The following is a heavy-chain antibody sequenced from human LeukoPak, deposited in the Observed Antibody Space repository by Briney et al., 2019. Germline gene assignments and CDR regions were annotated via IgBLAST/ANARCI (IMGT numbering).Heavy chain of an antibody. J-gene: IGHJ4*02. Sequence: GGSLRLSCAASGFTFSNAWMSWVRQAPGKGLEWVGRIKSKTDGGTTDYAAPVKGRFTISRDDSKNTLYLQMNSLKAEDTAVYYCTTDLDYCSSTSCYRRLDYWGQGTLVTVSS. D-gene: IGHD2-2*01. V-gene: IGHV3-15*01. CDR2: IKSKTDGGTT. CDR3: TTDLDYCSSTSCYRRLDY. CDR1: GFTFSNAW.